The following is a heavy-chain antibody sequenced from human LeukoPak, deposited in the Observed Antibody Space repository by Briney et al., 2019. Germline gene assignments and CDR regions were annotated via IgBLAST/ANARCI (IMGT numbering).Heavy chain of an antibody. CDR2: IYYSGST. Sequence: SETLSLTCTVSGGSISSYYWSWIRQPPGKGLEWIGYIYYSGSTNYNPSLKSRVTISVDTSKNQFSLKLSSVTAADTAVYYCAREGPVVTHAFDIWGQGTMVTVSS. CDR1: GGSISSYY. CDR3: AREGPVVTHAFDI. J-gene: IGHJ3*02. D-gene: IGHD4-23*01. V-gene: IGHV4-59*01.